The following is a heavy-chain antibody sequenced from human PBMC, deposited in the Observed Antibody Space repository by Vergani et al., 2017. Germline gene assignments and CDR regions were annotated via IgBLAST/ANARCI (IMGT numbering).Heavy chain of an antibody. D-gene: IGHD3-3*01. V-gene: IGHV4-61*02. CDR2: IYTSGST. CDR3: AKEPSQGPFRFLEWLNWFDP. CDR1: GGSISSGSYY. J-gene: IGHJ5*02. Sequence: QVQLQESGPGLVKPSQTLSLTCTVSGGSISSGSYYWSWIRQPAGKGLEWIGRIYTSGSTNYNPSLKSRVTISVDTSKNQFFLKLSSVTAADTAVYYCAKEPSQGPFRFLEWLNWFDPWGQGTLVTVSS.